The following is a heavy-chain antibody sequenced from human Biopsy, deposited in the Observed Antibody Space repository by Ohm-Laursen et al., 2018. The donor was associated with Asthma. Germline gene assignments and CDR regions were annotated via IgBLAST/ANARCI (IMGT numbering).Heavy chain of an antibody. J-gene: IGHJ6*02. V-gene: IGHV1-69*13. Sequence: GASVKVSCKAPGGTFSNFAISWVRQAPGQGLEWLGGIMTVFGTTNYAQKPQGRVTITADESTSTAYMEVTSLRSEDTAIYYCARCQVGYSSGWSLLLKKIYYSGMDVWGQGTAVTVSS. CDR1: GGTFSNFA. CDR3: ARCQVGYSSGWSLLLKKIYYSGMDV. CDR2: IMTVFGTT. D-gene: IGHD6-19*01.